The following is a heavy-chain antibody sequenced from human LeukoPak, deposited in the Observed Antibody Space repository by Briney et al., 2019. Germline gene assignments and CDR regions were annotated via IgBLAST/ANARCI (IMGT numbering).Heavy chain of an antibody. CDR1: GFTFSSYA. V-gene: IGHV3-23*01. Sequence: GGSLRLSCAASGFTFSSYAMSWVRQAPGKGLEWVSAIGAGGGNTYYADSVKGRFTISRDNSKNTLYLQLNSLRAEDTAVYYCARDSTYYYDSGSSGPHYFDNWGQGTLVAVSS. J-gene: IGHJ4*02. CDR2: IGAGGGNT. CDR3: ARDSTYYYDSGSSGPHYFDN. D-gene: IGHD3-10*01.